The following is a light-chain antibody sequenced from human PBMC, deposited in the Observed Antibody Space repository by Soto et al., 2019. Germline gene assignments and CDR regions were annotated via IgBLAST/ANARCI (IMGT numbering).Light chain of an antibody. Sequence: EIVMTQSPATLSVSPWERATLSCTASHCMYSNVAWFQQRPGQAPRLLIYRASTRATDTPARLNVSRSGTEFDLTITSLHSEDFTLYYCRRYHNVWTVDQGPEVEI. CDR1: HCMYSN. CDR3: RRYHNVWT. J-gene: IGKJ1*01. V-gene: IGKV3-15*01. CDR2: RAS.